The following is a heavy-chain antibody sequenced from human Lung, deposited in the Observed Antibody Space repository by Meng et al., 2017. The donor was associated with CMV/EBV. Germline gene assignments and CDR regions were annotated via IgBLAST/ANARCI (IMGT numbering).Heavy chain of an antibody. CDR3: ARGAWNYVGVFDY. V-gene: IGHV4-34*01. CDR1: GGSFSGYY. Sequence: SETLSLTCAVYGGSFSGYYWSWIRQPPGKGLEWIGEINHSGSTNYNPSIKSRVTISVDTSKNQFSLKLSSVTAADTAVYYCARGAWNYVGVFDYWGQGTLVTVSS. J-gene: IGHJ4*02. CDR2: INHSGST. D-gene: IGHD1-7*01.